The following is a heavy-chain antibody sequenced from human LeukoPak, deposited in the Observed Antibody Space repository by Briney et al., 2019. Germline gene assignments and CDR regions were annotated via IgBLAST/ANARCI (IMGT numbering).Heavy chain of an antibody. CDR2: MYTSGST. Sequence: SETLSLTCTVSGGSISSYYWNWIRQPAGKGLEYIGRMYTSGSTNYNPSLKSRVTMSLDTSKNQFSLKLSSVTAADTAVYYCARQDIVVVPAAEIGGAVDYWGQGTLVTVSS. J-gene: IGHJ4*02. D-gene: IGHD2-2*01. CDR1: GGSISSYY. CDR3: ARQDIVVVPAAEIGGAVDY. V-gene: IGHV4-4*07.